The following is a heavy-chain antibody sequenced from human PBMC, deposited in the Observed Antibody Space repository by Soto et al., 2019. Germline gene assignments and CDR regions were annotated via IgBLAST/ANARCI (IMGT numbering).Heavy chain of an antibody. J-gene: IGHJ5*02. V-gene: IGHV4-4*07. CDR2: IYTSGST. CDR1: GGSISSYY. CDR3: ARDLASSGWSNWFDP. D-gene: IGHD6-19*01. Sequence: SETLSLTCTVSGGSISSYYWSWIRQPAGKGLEWIGRIYTSGSTNYNPSLKSRVTMSVDTSKNQFSLKLSSVAAADTAVYYCARDLASSGWSNWFDPWGQGTLVTVSS.